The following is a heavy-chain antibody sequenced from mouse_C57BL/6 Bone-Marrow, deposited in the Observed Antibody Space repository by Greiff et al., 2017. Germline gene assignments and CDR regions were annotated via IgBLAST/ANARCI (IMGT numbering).Heavy chain of an antibody. V-gene: IGHV3-8*01. CDR2: ISYSGST. J-gene: IGHJ4*01. Sequence: DVKLVESGPGLAKPSQTLSLTCSVTGYSITSAYWNWIRKFPGNKLEYMGYISYSGSTYSNPSLKSRISITRDTSKNQYSLQLNYVTTEDTATYYCARLGVPYAMDYWGQGTSVTVSS. CDR3: ARLGVPYAMDY. CDR1: GYSITSAY. D-gene: IGHD2-14*01.